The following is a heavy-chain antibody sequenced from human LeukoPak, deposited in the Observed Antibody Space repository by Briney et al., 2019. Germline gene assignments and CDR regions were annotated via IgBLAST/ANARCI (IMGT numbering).Heavy chain of an antibody. CDR2: IYYSGRT. J-gene: IGHJ4*02. D-gene: IGHD2-15*01. CDR1: AGSISSSNYY. V-gene: IGHV4-39*07. Sequence: SETVSLTCSVSAGSISSSNYYWGWIRQPPGKGLEWIGSIYYSGRTYYNPSLKSRVTISVDTSKNQFSLKLSSVTAADTAVYYCARTDCSGGSCHLNYWGQGTLVTVSS. CDR3: ARTDCSGGSCHLNY.